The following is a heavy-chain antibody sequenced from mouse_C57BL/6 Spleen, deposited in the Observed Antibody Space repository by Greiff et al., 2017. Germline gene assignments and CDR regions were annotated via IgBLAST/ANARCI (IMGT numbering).Heavy chain of an antibody. CDR1: GFTFSSYG. CDR2: ISSGGSYT. D-gene: IGHD2-4*01. Sequence: EVMLVESGGDLVKPGGSLKLSCAASGFTFSSYGMSWVRQTPDKRLEWVATISSGGSYTYYPDSVKGRFTISRDNAKNTLYLQMSSLKSEDTAMYYCARHSYDYPAWFAYWGQGTLVTVSA. CDR3: ARHSYDYPAWFAY. J-gene: IGHJ3*01. V-gene: IGHV5-6*01.